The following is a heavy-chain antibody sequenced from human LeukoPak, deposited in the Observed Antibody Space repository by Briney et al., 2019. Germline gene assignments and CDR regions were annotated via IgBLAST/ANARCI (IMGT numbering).Heavy chain of an antibody. CDR2: INPNSGGT. D-gene: IGHD1-1*01. J-gene: IGHJ6*03. CDR3: ARYDPGYYYMDV. Sequence: ASVKVSCKASGYTFTGYYMHWVRQAPGQGLEWMGWINPNSGGTNYAQKFQGRVTMTRDTSISTAYMELNRLRSDDTAVYYCARYDPGYYYMDVWGKGTTVTVSS. V-gene: IGHV1-2*02. CDR1: GYTFTGYY.